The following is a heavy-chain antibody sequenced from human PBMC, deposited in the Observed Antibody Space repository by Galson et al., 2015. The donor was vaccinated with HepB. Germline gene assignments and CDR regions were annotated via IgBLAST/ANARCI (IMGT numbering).Heavy chain of an antibody. CDR2: INPSAGST. CDR3: ARYPSGAYRYDY. CDR1: GYTFTSYY. J-gene: IGHJ4*02. Sequence: SVKVSCKASGYTFTSYYIHWVRQAPGQGLEWVGIINPSAGSTRYAQKFQGRVTMTRDKSTSTVYMELSSLRSEDTAVYYCARYPSGAYRYDYWGQGTLVTVSS. D-gene: IGHD1-26*01. V-gene: IGHV1-46*01.